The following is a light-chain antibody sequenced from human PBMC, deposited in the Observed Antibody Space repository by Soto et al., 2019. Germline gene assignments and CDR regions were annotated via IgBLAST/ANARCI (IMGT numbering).Light chain of an antibody. CDR3: HHYGSSPPYT. V-gene: IGKV3-20*01. J-gene: IGKJ2*01. CDR2: GAS. CDR1: QTVSNNH. Sequence: EIVLTQSPDTLSLSPGERATVSCRASQTVSNNHLAWYQQKPGQAPRLLLYGASTRPTGIPDSFSGSGSGTDFTLTISRLEPEDFAVYYCHHYGSSPPYTFGQGTKLDIK.